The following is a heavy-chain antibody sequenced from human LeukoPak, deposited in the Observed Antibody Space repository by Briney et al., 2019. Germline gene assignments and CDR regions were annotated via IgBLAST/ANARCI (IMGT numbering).Heavy chain of an antibody. CDR3: AKPTPVWGGWFDP. D-gene: IGHD3-16*01. CDR2: IYYSGTT. Sequence: SETLSLTCTVSGVSISSTNYYGGWIRQPPGKGLEWIGSIYYSGTTYYNPSLKSRVTISVDTSKNQFSLKVTPVTAADTAVYYCAKPTPVWGGWFDPWGQGTLVTVSS. J-gene: IGHJ5*02. V-gene: IGHV4-39*01. CDR1: GVSISSTNYY.